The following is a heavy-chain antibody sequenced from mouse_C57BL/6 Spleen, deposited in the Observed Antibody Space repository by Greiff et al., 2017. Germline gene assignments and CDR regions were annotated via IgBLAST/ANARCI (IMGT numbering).Heavy chain of an antibody. D-gene: IGHD2-4*01. CDR3: ARGDYDYFDY. V-gene: IGHV1-52*01. J-gene: IGHJ2*01. Sequence: QVQLQQPGAELVRPGSSVKLSCKASGYTFTSYWMHWVKQRPIQGLEWIGNIYPSDSDTHYNQKFKDKATLTVDKSSSTAYMQLSSLTSEDSAVYCCARGDYDYFDYWGQGTTLTVSS. CDR1: GYTFTSYW. CDR2: IYPSDSDT.